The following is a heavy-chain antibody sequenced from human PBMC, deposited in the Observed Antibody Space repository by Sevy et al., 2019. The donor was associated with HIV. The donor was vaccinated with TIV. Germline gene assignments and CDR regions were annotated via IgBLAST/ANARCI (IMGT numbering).Heavy chain of an antibody. Sequence: GGSLRLSCAASGFTFSSYGMHWVRQAPGKGLEWVAVISYDGSNKYYADSVKGRFTISRDNSKNTLYRQMNSLRAEETVGYYCAKEINYYDSSGYYIRSHFDAFDIWGQGTMVTVSS. V-gene: IGHV3-30*18. CDR2: ISYDGSNK. J-gene: IGHJ3*02. D-gene: IGHD3-22*01. CDR3: AKEINYYDSSGYYIRSHFDAFDI. CDR1: GFTFSSYG.